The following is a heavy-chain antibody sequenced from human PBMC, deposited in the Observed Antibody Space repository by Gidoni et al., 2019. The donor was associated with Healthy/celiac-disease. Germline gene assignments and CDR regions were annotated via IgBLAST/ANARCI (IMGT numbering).Heavy chain of an antibody. J-gene: IGHJ4*02. CDR3: ARGETYYYDSSGYPDYFDY. CDR1: GGSISSGGYY. CDR2: IYYSGST. Sequence: QVQLQESGPGLVKPSQTLSLTCPVSGGSISSGGYYWSWIRQHPGKGLEWIGYIYYSGSTYYNPSLKSRVTISVDTSKNQFSLKLSSVTAADTAVYYCARGETYYYDSSGYPDYFDYWGQGTLVTVSS. D-gene: IGHD3-22*01. V-gene: IGHV4-31*03.